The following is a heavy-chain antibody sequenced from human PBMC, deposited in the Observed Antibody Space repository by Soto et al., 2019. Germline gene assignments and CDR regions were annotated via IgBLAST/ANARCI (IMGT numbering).Heavy chain of an antibody. CDR2: IYYSGNT. D-gene: IGHD4-17*01. CDR1: GGSISIYY. CDR3: ARDYGDYYFDY. Sequence: SETLSLSCTVSGGSISIYYWNWIRQSPGRGLEWIGYIYYSGNTNYNPSLKSRVTISVDTSKNQFSLKLSSVTAADTAVYYCARDYGDYYFDYWGQGTLVTVS. V-gene: IGHV4-59*01. J-gene: IGHJ4*02.